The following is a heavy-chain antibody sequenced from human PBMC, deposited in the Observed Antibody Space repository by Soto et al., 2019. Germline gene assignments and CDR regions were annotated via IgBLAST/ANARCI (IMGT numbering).Heavy chain of an antibody. V-gene: IGHV4-59*01. CDR2: IYYSGST. J-gene: IGHJ5*02. CDR3: ARYSDVDTARWFDP. Sequence: TSETLSLTCTVSGGSISSYYWSWIRQPPGKGLEWIGYIYYSGSTNYNPSLKSRVTISVDTSKNQFSLKLSSVTAADTAVYYCARYSDVDTARWFDPWGQGTLVTVSS. D-gene: IGHD5-18*01. CDR1: GGSISSYY.